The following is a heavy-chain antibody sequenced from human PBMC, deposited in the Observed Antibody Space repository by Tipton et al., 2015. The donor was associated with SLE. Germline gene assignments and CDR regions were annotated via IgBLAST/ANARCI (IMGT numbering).Heavy chain of an antibody. D-gene: IGHD3-22*01. CDR2: IYYSGST. V-gene: IGHV4-59*12. J-gene: IGHJ5*02. Sequence: TLSLTCTVSGGSISSYYWSWIRQPPGKGLEWIGYIYYSGSTNYNPSLKSRVTISVDTSKNQFSLKLSSVTAADTAVYYCYYYDSSGYANWFDPWGQGTLVTVSS. CDR3: YYYDSSGYANWFDP. CDR1: GGSISSYY.